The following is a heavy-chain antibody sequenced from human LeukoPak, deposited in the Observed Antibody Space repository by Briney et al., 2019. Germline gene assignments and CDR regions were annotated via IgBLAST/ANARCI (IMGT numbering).Heavy chain of an antibody. CDR2: IKEDGSEQ. CDR1: GFTFSNYW. Sequence: GSLRLSCVASGFTFSNYWMNWVRQAPGKGLEWVANIKEDGSEQYYVDSVKGRLTISRDNAKKLLSLQITSLRAEDTAVYYCARGKTYSDYWGQGTLVTVSS. CDR3: ARGKTYSDY. D-gene: IGHD2-21*01. J-gene: IGHJ4*02. V-gene: IGHV3-7*01.